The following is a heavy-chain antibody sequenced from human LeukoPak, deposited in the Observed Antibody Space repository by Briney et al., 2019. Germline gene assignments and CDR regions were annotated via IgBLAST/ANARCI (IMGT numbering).Heavy chain of an antibody. CDR3: AKVTSSGWYADY. J-gene: IGHJ4*02. CDR2: ISNTGVGI. Sequence: GGSLRLSCAASGFTFSNYAMSWVRQAPGKGLEWVSAISNTGVGIYYADSVKGRFTISRDNSKNTLYLQMNSLRAEDTAIYYCAKVTSSGWYADYWGQGTLVTVSS. CDR1: GFTFSNYA. D-gene: IGHD6-19*01. V-gene: IGHV3-23*01.